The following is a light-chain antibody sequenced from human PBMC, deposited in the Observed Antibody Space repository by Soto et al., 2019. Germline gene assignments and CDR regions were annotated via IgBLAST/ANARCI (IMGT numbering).Light chain of an antibody. CDR3: SSYAGSNNWV. Sequence: QSVLTQPXSXSXXPXQSVTIXCTGTXSDVGGYNYVSWYQQHPGKAPKLMIYEVSKRPSGVPDRFSGSKSGNTASLTVSGLQAEDEADYYCSSYAGSNNWVFGGGTKLTVL. J-gene: IGLJ3*02. CDR2: EVS. V-gene: IGLV2-8*01. CDR1: XSDVGGYNY.